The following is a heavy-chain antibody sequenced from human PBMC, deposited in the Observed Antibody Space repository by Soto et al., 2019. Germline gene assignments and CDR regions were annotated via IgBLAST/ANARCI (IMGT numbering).Heavy chain of an antibody. V-gene: IGHV1-8*01. Sequence: ASVKVSWKASGYSFTNNDVSLLLQAAGQGLEWMGCMNPGSGDTGYAQKFQGRVTMTRDISIATAYLELSSLRSDDTAIYYCARMATFGSLNWFDPWGQGTLVTVSS. J-gene: IGHJ5*02. CDR2: MNPGSGDT. D-gene: IGHD3-16*01. CDR3: ARMATFGSLNWFDP. CDR1: GYSFTNND.